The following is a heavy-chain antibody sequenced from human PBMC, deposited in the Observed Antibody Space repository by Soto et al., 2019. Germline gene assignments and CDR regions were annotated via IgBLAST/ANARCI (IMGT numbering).Heavy chain of an antibody. J-gene: IGHJ4*02. CDR1: GFTFSLSA. CDR3: AKGPEYDILTGCDY. V-gene: IGHV3-23*01. CDR2: ISGGGGST. Sequence: EVQLLESGGGFVQPGESLRLSCVASGFTFSLSAMSWVRQAPGRGLEWVSSISGGGGSTEYTDSVKGRFTISRDNSKDTVHLLMNSLRAEDTAVYYCAKGPEYDILTGCDYWGQGALVTVSS. D-gene: IGHD3-9*01.